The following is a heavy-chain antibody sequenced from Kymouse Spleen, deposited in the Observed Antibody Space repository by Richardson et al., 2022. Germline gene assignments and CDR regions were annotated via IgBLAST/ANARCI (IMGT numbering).Heavy chain of an antibody. D-gene: IGHD5-24*01. Sequence: EVQLVESGGGLVQPGRSLRLSCAASGFTFDDYAMHWVRQAPGKGLEWVSGISWNSGSIGYADSVKGRFTISRDNAKNSLYLQMNSLRAEDTALYYCAKDIEGFDYWGQGTLVTVSS. CDR1: GFTFDDYA. J-gene: IGHJ4*02. V-gene: IGHV3-9*01. CDR2: ISWNSGSI. CDR3: AKDIEGFDY.